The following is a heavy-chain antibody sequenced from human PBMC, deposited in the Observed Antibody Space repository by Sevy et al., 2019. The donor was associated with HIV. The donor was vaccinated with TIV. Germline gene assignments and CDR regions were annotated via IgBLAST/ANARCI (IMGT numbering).Heavy chain of an antibody. D-gene: IGHD2-2*01. Sequence: GGSLRLSCAASGFTFSSYSMNWVRQAPGKGLEWVSSISSSSSYIYYADSVKGRFTISRDNAKNSLYLQMNSLRAEDTAVYYCARVEVVPAAIHRGDYYYYMDVWGKGTTVTVSS. CDR2: ISSSSSYI. CDR3: ARVEVVPAAIHRGDYYYYMDV. J-gene: IGHJ6*03. V-gene: IGHV3-21*01. CDR1: GFTFSSYS.